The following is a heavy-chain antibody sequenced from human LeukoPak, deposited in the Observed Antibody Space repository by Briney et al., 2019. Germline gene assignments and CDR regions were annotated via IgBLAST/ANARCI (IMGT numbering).Heavy chain of an antibody. J-gene: IGHJ4*02. CDR1: GFTFSTYT. Sequence: GGSLRLSCAASGFTFSTYTMTWVRQAPGKGLECVSTIDDRGADTYYADSVKGRFTISRDNSRNTVYLQMNSLRADDTAVYYCAKDRAGTPWADWGQGTLVTVSS. CDR3: AKDRAGTPWAD. V-gene: IGHV3-23*01. D-gene: IGHD1-1*01. CDR2: IDDRGADT.